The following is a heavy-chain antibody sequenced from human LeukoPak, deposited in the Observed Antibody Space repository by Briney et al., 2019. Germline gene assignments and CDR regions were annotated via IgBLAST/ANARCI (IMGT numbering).Heavy chain of an antibody. V-gene: IGHV3-74*01. CDR2: INSDGSST. Sequence: PGGSLRLSCAASGFTFSSCSMNWVRQAPGKGLVWVSRINSDGSSTSYADSVKGRFTISRDNAKNTLYLQMNSLRAEDTAVYYCARVSYYYGSGSYRPTAVYYFDYWGQGTLVTVSS. D-gene: IGHD3-10*01. CDR3: ARVSYYYGSGSYRPTAVYYFDY. J-gene: IGHJ4*02. CDR1: GFTFSSCS.